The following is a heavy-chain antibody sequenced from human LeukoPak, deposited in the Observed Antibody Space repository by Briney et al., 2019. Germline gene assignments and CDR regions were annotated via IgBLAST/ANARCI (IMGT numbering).Heavy chain of an antibody. J-gene: IGHJ4*02. Sequence: GGSLRLSCEVSGLIFSNFAMAWVRQAPGKGLEWVSLITGTSSRTYYAASVKGRFTISRDNSKNTVYLQMDNLRAEDTALYYCAKDHVNAGRLDYWGQGTPVTVSS. CDR3: AKDHVNAGRLDY. D-gene: IGHD6-13*01. CDR1: GLIFSNFA. CDR2: ITGTSSRT. V-gene: IGHV3-23*01.